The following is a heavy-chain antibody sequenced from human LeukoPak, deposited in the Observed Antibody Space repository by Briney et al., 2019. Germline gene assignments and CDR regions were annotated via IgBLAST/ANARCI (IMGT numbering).Heavy chain of an antibody. J-gene: IGHJ4*02. D-gene: IGHD2/OR15-2a*01. CDR3: ARIRRFQSFPDY. CDR2: NSDDTT. CDR1: GFTVSDNY. Sequence: GGSLRLSCAAFGFTVSDNYMNWVRQSPGKGLEWVSGNSDDTTHYADSVKGRFTISRENAKNSLYLQMNSLRAGDTAVYYCARIRRFQSFPDYWGQGTLVTVSS. V-gene: IGHV3-53*01.